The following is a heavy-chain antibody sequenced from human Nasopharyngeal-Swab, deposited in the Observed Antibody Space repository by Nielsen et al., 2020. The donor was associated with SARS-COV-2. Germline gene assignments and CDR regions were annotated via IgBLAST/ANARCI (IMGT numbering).Heavy chain of an antibody. CDR2: IYSGGST. CDR3: ARDVSSGWFGYGMDV. D-gene: IGHD6-19*01. J-gene: IGHJ6*02. CDR1: GFTVSSNY. Sequence: GESLKISCAASGFTVSSNYMSWVRQAPGKGLEWVSVIYSGGSTYYADSVKGRFTISRDNAKNSLYLQMNSLRAEDTAVYYCARDVSSGWFGYGMDVWGQGTTVTVSS. V-gene: IGHV3-53*01.